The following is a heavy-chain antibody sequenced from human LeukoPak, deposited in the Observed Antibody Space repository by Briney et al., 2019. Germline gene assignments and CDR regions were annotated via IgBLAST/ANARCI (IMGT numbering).Heavy chain of an antibody. CDR1: GGSISTYY. J-gene: IGHJ6*03. V-gene: IGHV4-4*07. Sequence: PSETLSLTCTISGGSISTYYWSWIRQPAGKGLEWSGRIYTSVSTNYNPSLKSRVTISVDKSKKQFSLKLSSVTAADTGVYYCARSIAVGGPQFAYYYYMDVWGKGTTVTVSS. CDR2: IYTSVST. CDR3: ARSIAVGGPQFAYYYYMDV. D-gene: IGHD6-13*01.